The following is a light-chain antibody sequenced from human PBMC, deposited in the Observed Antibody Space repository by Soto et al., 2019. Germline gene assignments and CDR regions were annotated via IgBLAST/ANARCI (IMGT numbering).Light chain of an antibody. J-gene: IGLJ3*02. CDR2: RSN. Sequence: CVLTQPPSASGTPGQRVTISCSGSSSNIGSNYVYWYQQLPGTAPKLLIYRSNQRPSGVPDRFSASKSGTSASLAISGLRSEDVAYYYCSAWDDSLNGQEVFGGGTQLTVL. V-gene: IGLV1-47*01. CDR1: SSNIGSNY. CDR3: SAWDDSLNGQEV.